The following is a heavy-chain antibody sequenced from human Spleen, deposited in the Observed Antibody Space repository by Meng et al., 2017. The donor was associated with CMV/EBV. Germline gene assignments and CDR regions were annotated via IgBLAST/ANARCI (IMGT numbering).Heavy chain of an antibody. V-gene: IGHV3-30*02. CDR3: ARDLARLAEYQLPDDY. CDR1: GFTFSSYG. D-gene: IGHD2-2*01. Sequence: GESLKISCAASGFTFSSYGMHWVRQATGKGLEWVAFIRYDGSNKYYADSVKGRFTISRDNSKNTLYLQMNSLGAEDTAVYYCARDLARLAEYQLPDDYWGQGTLVTVSS. J-gene: IGHJ4*02. CDR2: IRYDGSNK.